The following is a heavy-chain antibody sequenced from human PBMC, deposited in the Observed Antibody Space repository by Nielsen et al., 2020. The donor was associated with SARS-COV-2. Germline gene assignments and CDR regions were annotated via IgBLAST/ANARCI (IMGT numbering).Heavy chain of an antibody. Sequence: KVSCKGSGYSFTSYWIGWVRQMPGKGLEWMGIIYPGDSDTGYSPSFQGQVTISADKSISTAYLQWSSLKASDTAMYYCASGADYAAYGGDPDYGMDVWGQGTTVTVSS. J-gene: IGHJ6*02. CDR3: ASGADYAAYGGDPDYGMDV. D-gene: IGHD4-23*01. CDR1: GYSFTSYW. CDR2: IYPGDSDT. V-gene: IGHV5-51*01.